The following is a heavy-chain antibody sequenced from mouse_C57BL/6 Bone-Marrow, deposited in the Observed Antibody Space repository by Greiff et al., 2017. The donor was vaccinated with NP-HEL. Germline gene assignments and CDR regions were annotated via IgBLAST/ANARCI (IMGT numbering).Heavy chain of an antibody. D-gene: IGHD1-1*01. CDR3: SRDYGSSYGRFAY. J-gene: IGHJ3*01. V-gene: IGHV1-81*01. CDR1: GYTFTSYG. CDR2: IYPRSGNT. Sequence: QVQLQQSGAELARPGASVKLSCKASGYTFTSYGISWVKQRTGQGLEWIGEIYPRSGNTYYNEKFKGKATLTADKSSSTAYMELRSLTSEDSAVYVCSRDYGSSYGRFAYWGQGTLVTVSA.